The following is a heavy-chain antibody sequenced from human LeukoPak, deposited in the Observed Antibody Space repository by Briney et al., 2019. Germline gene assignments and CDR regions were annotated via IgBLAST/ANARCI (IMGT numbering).Heavy chain of an antibody. D-gene: IGHD3-22*01. CDR1: GYTLIKFS. V-gene: IGHV1-24*01. Sequence: ASVKVSCKVSGYTLIKFSMHWVRQAPGKGLEWMGGFDPENDETFYAQKFQGRVTMTEDPSTDTAYMELSSLRYEDTGVYYCATIYYYDRSDYYRLDYWGQGTLVTVSS. J-gene: IGHJ4*02. CDR3: ATIYYYDRSDYYRLDY. CDR2: FDPENDET.